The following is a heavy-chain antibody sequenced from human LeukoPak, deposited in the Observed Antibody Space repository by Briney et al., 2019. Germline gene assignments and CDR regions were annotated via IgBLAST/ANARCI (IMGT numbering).Heavy chain of an antibody. CDR2: INPSGGGA. V-gene: IGHV1-46*01. D-gene: IGHD6-19*01. J-gene: IGHJ6*03. CDR1: GYSFTSYY. Sequence: ASVKVSCKASGYSFTSYYMHWVRQAPGQGLEWMGIINPSGGGASYAQKFQGRVTMTRDMSTSTVYMELSSLRSEDTALYYCARDLRAFSSGWSGYMDVWGKGTTVTVSS. CDR3: ARDLRAFSSGWSGYMDV.